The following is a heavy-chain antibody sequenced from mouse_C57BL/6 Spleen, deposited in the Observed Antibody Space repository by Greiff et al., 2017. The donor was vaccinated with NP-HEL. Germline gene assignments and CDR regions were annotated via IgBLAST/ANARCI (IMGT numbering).Heavy chain of an antibody. V-gene: IGHV5-17*01. Sequence: EVKLVESGGGLVKPGGSLKLSCAASGFTFSDYGMHWVRQAPEKGLEWVAYISSGSSTINYADTVKGRFTISRDNAKNTLFLQMTSLRSEDTAMYYCARNGYYYFDYWGQGTTLTVSS. CDR2: ISSGSSTI. D-gene: IGHD2-3*01. CDR1: GFTFSDYG. CDR3: ARNGYYYFDY. J-gene: IGHJ2*01.